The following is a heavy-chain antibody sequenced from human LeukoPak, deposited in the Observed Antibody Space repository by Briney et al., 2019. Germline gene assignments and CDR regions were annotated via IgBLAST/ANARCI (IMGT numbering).Heavy chain of an antibody. CDR1: GFTFSSYA. V-gene: IGHV3-30*04. D-gene: IGHD1-26*01. J-gene: IGHJ4*02. Sequence: GGSLRLSCAASGFTFSSYAMHWVRQAPGKGLEWVAVISYDGSNKYYADSVKGRFTISRDNSKNTLYLQMNSLRAEDTAVYYCARVPTLLRYFDYWGQGTLVTVSS. CDR3: ARVPTLLRYFDY. CDR2: ISYDGSNK.